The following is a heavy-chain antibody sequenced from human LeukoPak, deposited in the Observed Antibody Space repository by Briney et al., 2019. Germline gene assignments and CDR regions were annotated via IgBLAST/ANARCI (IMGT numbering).Heavy chain of an antibody. CDR1: GFTFSTYA. CDR2: ITGGSDNT. Sequence: PGGSLRLSCAASGFTFSTYAMTWVRQAPGKGLEWVSGITGGSDNTYYADSVKGRFTISRDNSKNTLYLQMNSLRAEDTAVYYCARELRYSDYWGQGTLVTVSS. D-gene: IGHD3-3*01. J-gene: IGHJ4*02. CDR3: ARELRYSDY. V-gene: IGHV3-23*01.